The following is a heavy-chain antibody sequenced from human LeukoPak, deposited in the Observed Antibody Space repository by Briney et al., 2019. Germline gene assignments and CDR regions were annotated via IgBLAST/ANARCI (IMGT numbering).Heavy chain of an antibody. CDR2: INHSGST. CDR3: ARVKRQQLANWFDP. J-gene: IGHJ5*02. V-gene: IGHV4-34*01. D-gene: IGHD6-13*01. CDR1: GGSFSGYY. Sequence: PSETLSLTCAVYGGSFSGYYWSWIRQPPGKGLEWIGEINHSGSTNYNPSLKSRVTISVDTSKNQFSLKLSSVTAADTAVYYCARVKRQQLANWFDPWGQGTLVTVSS.